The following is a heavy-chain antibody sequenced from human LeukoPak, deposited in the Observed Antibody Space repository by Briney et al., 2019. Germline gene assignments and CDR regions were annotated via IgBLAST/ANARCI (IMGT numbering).Heavy chain of an antibody. Sequence: SETLSLTCTVSGDSINDYYWTWIRQPPGKGLEWIGYIYYSGTTTYNPSLRSRVTISLDTSKNQFSLKLSSVTAADTAVYYCARRFCSSAGCHLTFNWFDLWGQGTLVTVSS. V-gene: IGHV4-59*01. D-gene: IGHD2-2*01. CDR3: ARRFCSSAGCHLTFNWFDL. CDR1: GDSINDYY. CDR2: IYYSGTT. J-gene: IGHJ5*02.